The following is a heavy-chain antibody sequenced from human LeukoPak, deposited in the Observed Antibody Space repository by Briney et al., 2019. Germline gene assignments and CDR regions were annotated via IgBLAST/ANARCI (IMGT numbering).Heavy chain of an antibody. CDR3: ARDSWSRGGRWFDP. J-gene: IGHJ5*02. Sequence: PSETLSLTCTVSGGSISSSSYYWGWIRQPPGKGLEWIGSIYYSGSTYYNPSLKSRVTISVDTSKNQFSLKLSSVTAVDTAVYYCARDSWSRGGRWFDPWGQGTLVTVSS. V-gene: IGHV4-39*07. CDR1: GGSISSSSYY. CDR2: IYYSGST. D-gene: IGHD3-10*01.